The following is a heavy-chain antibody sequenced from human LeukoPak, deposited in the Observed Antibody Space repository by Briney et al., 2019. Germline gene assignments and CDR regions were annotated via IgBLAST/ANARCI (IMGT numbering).Heavy chain of an antibody. V-gene: IGHV1-8*02. D-gene: IGHD4/OR15-4a*01. J-gene: IGHJ6*03. CDR1: GYTFTGYY. CDR2: MNPNTGAT. Sequence: ASVKVSCKASGYTFTGYYMHWVRQATGQGLEWMGWMNPNTGATGYAQKFRGRITMTRDTSLTTAYMELSSLTSEDTALYYCARGPAYSEYGVLGYSHYSMAVWGKGTTVTVS. CDR3: ARGPAYSEYGVLGYSHYSMAV.